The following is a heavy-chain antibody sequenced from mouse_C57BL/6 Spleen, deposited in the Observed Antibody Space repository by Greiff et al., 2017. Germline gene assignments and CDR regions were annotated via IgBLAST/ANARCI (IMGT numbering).Heavy chain of an antibody. D-gene: IGHD1-1*01. CDR1: GYTFTSYW. V-gene: IGHV1-64*01. CDR2: IHPNSGST. Sequence: QVQLQQPGAELVKPGASVKLSCKASGYTFTSYWMHWVKQRPGQGLEWIGMIHPNSGSTNYNEKFKSKATLTVDKSSSTAYMQLSSLTSEDSAVYYCTSHYGSSYGFAYWGQGTLVTVS. J-gene: IGHJ3*01. CDR3: TSHYGSSYGFAY.